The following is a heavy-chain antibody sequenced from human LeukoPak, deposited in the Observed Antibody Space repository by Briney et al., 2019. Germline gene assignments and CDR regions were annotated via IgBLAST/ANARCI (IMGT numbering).Heavy chain of an antibody. CDR3: AGDYGDYYFDY. D-gene: IGHD4-17*01. J-gene: IGHJ4*02. CDR1: GGSFSGYY. V-gene: IGHV4-34*01. Sequence: SETLSLTCAVYGGSFSGYYWSWIRQPPGKGLEWIGEINHSGSTNYNPSLKSRVTISVDTSKNQFSLKLSSVTAADTAVYYCAGDYGDYYFDYWGQGTLVTVSS. CDR2: INHSGST.